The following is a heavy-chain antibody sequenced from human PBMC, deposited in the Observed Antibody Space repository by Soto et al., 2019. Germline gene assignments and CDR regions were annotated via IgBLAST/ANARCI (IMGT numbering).Heavy chain of an antibody. CDR2: IIPIFGTA. Sequence: QVQLVQSGAEVKKPGSSVKVSCKASGGTFSSYAISWVRQAPGQGLEWMGGIIPIFGTANYAQKFQGRVTIAADESTSTAYMGLSSLRSEDTAVYYCASGRYRYGSGKGDYWGQGTLVTVSS. CDR1: GGTFSSYA. D-gene: IGHD3-10*01. CDR3: ASGRYRYGSGKGDY. J-gene: IGHJ4*02. V-gene: IGHV1-69*12.